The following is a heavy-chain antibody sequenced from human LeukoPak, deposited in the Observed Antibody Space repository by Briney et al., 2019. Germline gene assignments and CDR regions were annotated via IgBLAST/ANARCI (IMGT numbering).Heavy chain of an antibody. J-gene: IGHJ6*02. CDR2: IIPLLGTP. V-gene: IGHV1-69*13. CDR3: AEDSSMVTTRAPYYYYYLDV. CDR1: GGTFTNYA. D-gene: IGHD4-17*01. Sequence: ASVKVPCKASGGTFTNYAISWVRQAPGQGLEWMGGIIPLLGTPNYAQKFQGRVTITADGSTSTAYMELTSLRSEDTAVYYCAEDSSMVTTRAPYYYYYLDVWGQGTTVTVSS.